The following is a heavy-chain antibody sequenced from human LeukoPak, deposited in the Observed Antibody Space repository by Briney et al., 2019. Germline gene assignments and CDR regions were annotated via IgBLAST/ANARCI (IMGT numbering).Heavy chain of an antibody. CDR1: GFTFSSYG. CDR2: ISASGGT. CDR3: TTGRDDSGTKHLDY. D-gene: IGHD3-10*01. Sequence: GGSLRLSCAAAGFTFSSYGMNWVRQAPGKGLEWVSGISASGGTYYAVSVKGRFTISRDNSKNTLCLQMNSLRAEDTAVYYCTTGRDDSGTKHLDYWGQGTLVTVSS. J-gene: IGHJ4*02. V-gene: IGHV3-23*01.